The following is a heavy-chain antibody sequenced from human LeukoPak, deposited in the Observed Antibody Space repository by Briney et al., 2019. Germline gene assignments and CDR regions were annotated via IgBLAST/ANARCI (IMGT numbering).Heavy chain of an antibody. D-gene: IGHD1-26*01. CDR2: IKQDGSEK. CDR3: ARDTVGATDY. V-gene: IGHV3-7*01. Sequence: GWSLRLSCAASGFTFSSYWMSWVRQAPGKGLEWVANIKQDGSEKYYVDSVKGRFTISRDNAKKSLYLQMNSLRAEDTALYYCARDTVGATDYWGQGTLVTVSS. J-gene: IGHJ4*02. CDR1: GFTFSSYW.